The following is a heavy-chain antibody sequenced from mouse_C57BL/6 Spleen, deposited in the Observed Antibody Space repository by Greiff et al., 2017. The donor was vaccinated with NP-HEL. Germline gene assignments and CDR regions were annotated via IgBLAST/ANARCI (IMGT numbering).Heavy chain of an antibody. CDR3: AISPLDAGGYAMYY. Sequence: VQLQQPGAELVKPGASVKVSCKASGYTFTSYWMHWVKQRPGQGLEWIGRIHPSDSDTNYNQKFKGKATLTVDKSSSTAYMQLSSLTSQDSAVYAVAISPLDAGGYAMYYRGHTPSVTVSS. V-gene: IGHV1-74*01. CDR1: GYTFTSYW. CDR2: IHPSDSDT. J-gene: IGHJ4*01. D-gene: IGHD6-1*01.